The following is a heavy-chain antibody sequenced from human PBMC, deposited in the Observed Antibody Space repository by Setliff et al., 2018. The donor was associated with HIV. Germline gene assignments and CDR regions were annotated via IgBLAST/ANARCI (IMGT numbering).Heavy chain of an antibody. CDR3: ARDFLGDPDWSLDY. Sequence: GASVKVSCKASAFTFNIYAIHWVRQAPGQGLEWMGYIDANNGIPTYAQALSGRFVFSLDTSVTTAYLQISSLTAEDTAVYYCARDFLGDPDWSLDYWGRGTLVTVSS. J-gene: IGHJ4*02. CDR2: IDANNGIP. D-gene: IGHD3-9*01. V-gene: IGHV7-4-1*02. CDR1: AFTFNIYA.